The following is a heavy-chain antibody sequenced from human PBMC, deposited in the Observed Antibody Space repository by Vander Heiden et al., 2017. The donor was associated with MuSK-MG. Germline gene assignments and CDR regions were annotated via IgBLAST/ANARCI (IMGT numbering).Heavy chain of an antibody. Sequence: EVQLLESGGGLVQPGGSLRLSCAASGFPFTSYAMSWVRQTRGKGLEWVSAISGSGGSTYYADSVKGRFTISRDNSKNTLYLQMNSLRAEDTAVYYCAKDPAVAVAYWGQGTLVTVSS. CDR1: GFPFTSYA. V-gene: IGHV3-23*01. CDR2: ISGSGGST. J-gene: IGHJ4*02. CDR3: AKDPAVAVAY. D-gene: IGHD6-19*01.